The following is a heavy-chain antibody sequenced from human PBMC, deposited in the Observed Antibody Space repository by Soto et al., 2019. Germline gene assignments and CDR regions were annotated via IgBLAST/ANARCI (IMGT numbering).Heavy chain of an antibody. Sequence: SETLSLTCTVSGGSISSGGYYWSWIRQHPGKGLEWIGYIYYSGSTYYNPSLKSRVTISVDTSKNQFSLKLSSVTAADTAVYYCARVLLWFGELLNWFDPWGQGTLVTVSS. J-gene: IGHJ5*02. CDR1: GGSISSGGYY. CDR2: IYYSGST. V-gene: IGHV4-31*03. CDR3: ARVLLWFGELLNWFDP. D-gene: IGHD3-10*01.